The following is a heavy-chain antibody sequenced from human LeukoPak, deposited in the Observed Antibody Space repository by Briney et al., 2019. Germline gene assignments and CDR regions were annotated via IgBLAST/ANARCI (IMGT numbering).Heavy chain of an antibody. CDR2: IYYSGST. V-gene: IGHV4-39*01. Sequence: PSETLSLTCTVSGGSISSSSYYWGWIRQPPGKGLEWIGSIYYSGSTYYNPSLKSRVTISVDTSKNQFSLKLSSVTAADTAVYYCARLAHYCSSTSCYKGFNPWGQGTLVTVSS. J-gene: IGHJ5*02. CDR1: GGSISSSSYY. D-gene: IGHD2-2*02. CDR3: ARLAHYCSSTSCYKGFNP.